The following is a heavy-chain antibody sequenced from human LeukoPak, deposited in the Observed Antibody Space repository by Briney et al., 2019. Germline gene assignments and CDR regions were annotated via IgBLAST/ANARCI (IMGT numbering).Heavy chain of an antibody. D-gene: IGHD4-17*01. CDR1: GFTFSSYN. V-gene: IGHV3-48*02. CDR2: ITSSSSTI. Sequence: GGSLRLSCAASGFTFSSYNMNWVRQAPGKGLEWVSYITSSSSTIYYADSVKGRFTISRDNAKNSLFLQMNSLRDEDTAVYYCARDMYYDDYEIDCWGQGSLVTVSS. CDR3: ARDMYYDDYEIDC. J-gene: IGHJ4*01.